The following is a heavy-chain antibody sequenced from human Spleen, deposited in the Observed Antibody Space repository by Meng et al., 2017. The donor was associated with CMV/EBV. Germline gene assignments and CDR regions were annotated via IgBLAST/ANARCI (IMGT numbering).Heavy chain of an antibody. J-gene: IGHJ4*02. V-gene: IGHV1-2*02. CDR3: GREFPRWGLEFDY. CDR1: GYDFTDYY. CDR2: INPSSGAT. Sequence: ASVKVSCKASGYDFTDYYMHWVRQASGQGLEWMGWINPSSGATDYTQKFRGRVTVTSDTSIRTAYMELSGLTSDDTAVYYCGREFPRWGLEFDYWGQGTLVTVSS. D-gene: IGHD2-21*02.